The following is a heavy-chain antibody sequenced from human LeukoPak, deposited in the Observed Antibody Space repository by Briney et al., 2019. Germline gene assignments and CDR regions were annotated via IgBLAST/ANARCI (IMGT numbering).Heavy chain of an antibody. D-gene: IGHD3-3*01. CDR2: INPNSGGT. Sequence: SSVKVSCKASGYTFTGYYMHWVRQAPGQGLEWMGWINPNSGGTNYAQKFQGRVTMTRDTSISTAYMELSRLRSDDTAVYYCARTHFGVVTTYYYYMDVWGKGTTVTVSS. CDR1: GYTFTGYY. V-gene: IGHV1-2*02. CDR3: ARTHFGVVTTYYYYMDV. J-gene: IGHJ6*03.